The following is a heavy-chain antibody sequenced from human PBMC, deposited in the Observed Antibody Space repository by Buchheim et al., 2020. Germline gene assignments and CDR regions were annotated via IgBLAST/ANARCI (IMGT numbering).Heavy chain of an antibody. CDR2: ISGRVGST. V-gene: IGHV3-23*01. D-gene: IGHD6-6*01. Sequence: EVQLLESGGGLVQPGGSLSLSCAASGFTFSSYAMSWVRQAPGKGLEWVSAISGRVGSTYYADSVKGRFTISRDNSKNHPYLQMNSLRAEDTAVYYCAKDSVAARPGDWFDPWGQGTL. CDR1: GFTFSSYA. J-gene: IGHJ5*02. CDR3: AKDSVAARPGDWFDP.